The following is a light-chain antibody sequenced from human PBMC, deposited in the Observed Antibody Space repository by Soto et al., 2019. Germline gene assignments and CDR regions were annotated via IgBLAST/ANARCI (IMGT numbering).Light chain of an antibody. Sequence: QSVLTQPPSVSAAPGQKVTISCSGSSSNIGNNYVSWYQQLPGTAPKLLIYDNNERPPGIPDRFSGSKSGTSATLGITGLQTGDEADYYCATWDSSLSAGVFGGGTKVTV. CDR3: ATWDSSLSAGV. V-gene: IGLV1-51*01. CDR1: SSNIGNNY. CDR2: DNN. J-gene: IGLJ2*01.